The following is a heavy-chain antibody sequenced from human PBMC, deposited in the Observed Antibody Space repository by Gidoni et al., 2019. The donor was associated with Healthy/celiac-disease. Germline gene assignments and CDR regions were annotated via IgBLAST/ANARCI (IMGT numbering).Heavy chain of an antibody. CDR1: GFTFSSDS. CDR3: ARDEAYCGGDCYSFTPSAGIDY. Sequence: EVQLVEYGGGRVKPGGSLRLSCAASGFTFSSDSMNWVRQAPGKGLEWVSYSSSSSSYIYYADSDKGRFTISRDNAKNSLYLQMNSLRAEDTAVYYCARDEAYCGGDCYSFTPSAGIDYWGQGTLVTVSS. D-gene: IGHD2-21*02. CDR2: SSSSSSYI. J-gene: IGHJ4*02. V-gene: IGHV3-21*01.